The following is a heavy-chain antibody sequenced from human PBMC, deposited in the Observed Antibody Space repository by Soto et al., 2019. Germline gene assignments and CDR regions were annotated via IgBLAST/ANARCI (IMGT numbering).Heavy chain of an antibody. D-gene: IGHD6-6*01. V-gene: IGHV4-31*11. Sequence: PSETLSLTCAVSVGSISSGGYYWSWIRQHPGKGLEWIGYIYYSGSTYYNPSLKSRVTMSVDTSKNQFSLKLSSVTAADTAVYYCARHSSSYYYMDVWGKGTTVTVSS. J-gene: IGHJ6*03. CDR2: IYYSGST. CDR3: ARHSSSYYYMDV. CDR1: VGSISSGGYY.